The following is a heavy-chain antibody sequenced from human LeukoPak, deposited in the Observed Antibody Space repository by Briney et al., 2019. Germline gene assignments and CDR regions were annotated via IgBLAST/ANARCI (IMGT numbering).Heavy chain of an antibody. Sequence: GGSLRLSCAASGFTFSSYSMNWVRQAPGKGLEWVSSISSSSSYIYYADSVKGRFTISRDNAKNSLYLQMNSLRAEDTAEYYCARTMVRGPFDYWGQGTLVTVSS. J-gene: IGHJ4*02. V-gene: IGHV3-21*01. D-gene: IGHD3-10*01. CDR3: ARTMVRGPFDY. CDR2: ISSSSSYI. CDR1: GFTFSSYS.